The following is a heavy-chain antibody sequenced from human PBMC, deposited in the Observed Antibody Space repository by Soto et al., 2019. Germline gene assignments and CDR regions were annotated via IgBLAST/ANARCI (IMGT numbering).Heavy chain of an antibody. Sequence: GGSLRLSCAASGFTFSSYGMHWVRQAPGKGLEWVAVISYDGSNKYYADSVKGRFTISRDNSKNTLYLQMNSLRAEDTAVYYCAKDSRFPTGGYYYYYYMDVWGKGTTVTVSS. D-gene: IGHD3-10*01. CDR3: AKDSRFPTGGYYYYYYMDV. J-gene: IGHJ6*03. CDR2: ISYDGSNK. CDR1: GFTFSSYG. V-gene: IGHV3-30*18.